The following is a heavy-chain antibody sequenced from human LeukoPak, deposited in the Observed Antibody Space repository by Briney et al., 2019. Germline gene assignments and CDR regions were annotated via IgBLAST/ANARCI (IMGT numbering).Heavy chain of an antibody. CDR2: IWYDGSNK. D-gene: IGHD6-6*01. Sequence: GGSLRLSCAASGFTFSRYGMHWVRQAPGKGLEWVAVIWYDGSNKYFADSVKGRFTISRDNSKNTLYLQMNSLRAEDTAVYYCAKDQSTFIAARPLDYWGQGTLVTVSS. V-gene: IGHV3-33*06. CDR1: GFTFSRYG. CDR3: AKDQSTFIAARPLDY. J-gene: IGHJ4*02.